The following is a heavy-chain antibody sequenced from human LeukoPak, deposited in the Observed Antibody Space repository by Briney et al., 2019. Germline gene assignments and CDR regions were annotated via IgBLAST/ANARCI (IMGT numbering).Heavy chain of an antibody. J-gene: IGHJ4*02. Sequence: ASVKVSCKASGYSFTDFYIHWIRQAPGQGLEWMAMINPSSGATTFAQRFEDRVTTTRDTSTSTVYMELSSLRSEDTAVYYCASYSSSWYANYYFEYWGQGTLVTVSS. CDR3: ASYSSSWYANYYFEY. D-gene: IGHD6-13*01. CDR1: GYSFTDFY. V-gene: IGHV1-46*01. CDR2: INPSSGAT.